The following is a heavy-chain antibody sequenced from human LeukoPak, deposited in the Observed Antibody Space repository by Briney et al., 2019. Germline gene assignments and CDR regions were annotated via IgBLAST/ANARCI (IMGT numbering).Heavy chain of an antibody. CDR3: AREARGTRAAFDV. D-gene: IGHD2-8*01. CDR2: IKENGTHK. CDR1: GFTFSSYW. V-gene: IGHV3-7*01. J-gene: IGHJ3*01. Sequence: GGSLRLSCAASGFTFSSYWMSWVRQAPGKGLEWAANIKENGTHKYYVGSVRGRFTISRDNAKNSLYLQMNSLRAEDTAIYYCAREARGTRAAFDVWGQGTMVTVFS.